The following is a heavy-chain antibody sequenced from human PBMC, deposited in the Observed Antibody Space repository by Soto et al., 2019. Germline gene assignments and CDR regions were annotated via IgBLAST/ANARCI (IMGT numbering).Heavy chain of an antibody. CDR1: GFTFSSYG. CDR3: AKDGSGSSSYYYYMDV. V-gene: IGHV3-30*18. CDR2: ISYDGSNK. Sequence: GGSLRLSCAASGFTFSSYGMHWVRQAPGKGLEWVAVISYDGSNKYYADSVKGRFTISRDNSKNTLYLQMNSLRAEDTAVYYCAKDGSGSSSYYYYMDVWGKGTTVTVSS. J-gene: IGHJ6*03. D-gene: IGHD3-10*01.